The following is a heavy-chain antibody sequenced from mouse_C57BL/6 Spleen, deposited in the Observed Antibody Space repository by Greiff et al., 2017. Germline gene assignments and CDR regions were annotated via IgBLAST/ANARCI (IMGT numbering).Heavy chain of an antibody. CDR1: GFSLTSYG. J-gene: IGHJ1*03. V-gene: IGHV2-2*01. D-gene: IGHD1-1*01. Sequence: QVQLKESGPGLVQPSQSLSITCTVSGFSLTSYGVHWVRQSPGKGLEWLGVIWSGGSTDYNAAFISRLSISKDNSKSQVFFKMNSLQADDTAIYYCASYYGSEDWYFDVWGTGTTVTVSS. CDR2: IWSGGST. CDR3: ASYYGSEDWYFDV.